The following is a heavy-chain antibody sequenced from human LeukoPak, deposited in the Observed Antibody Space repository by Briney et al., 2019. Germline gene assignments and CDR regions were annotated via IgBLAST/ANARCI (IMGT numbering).Heavy chain of an antibody. CDR3: AKGKGITIFGVYPAYYFDY. CDR2: ISWNSGSI. V-gene: IGHV3-9*01. J-gene: IGHJ4*02. Sequence: QTGGSLRLPCAASGFTFDDYAMHWVRQAPGKGLEWVSGISWNSGSIGYADSVKGRFTISRDNAKNSLYLQMNSLRAEDTALYYCAKGKGITIFGVYPAYYFDYWGQGTLVTVSS. CDR1: GFTFDDYA. D-gene: IGHD3-3*01.